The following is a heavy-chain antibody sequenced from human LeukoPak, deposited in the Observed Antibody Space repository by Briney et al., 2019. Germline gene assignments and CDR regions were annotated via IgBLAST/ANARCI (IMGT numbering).Heavy chain of an antibody. Sequence: ASVKVSCKASGYTFTGYYMHWVRQAPGQGLEWMGWINPNSGGTNYAQKFQGRVTMTRDTSISTAYMELSRLRSDDMAVYSCARETIAVAGAFDYWGQGTLVTVSS. CDR2: INPNSGGT. CDR1: GYTFTGYY. D-gene: IGHD6-19*01. V-gene: IGHV1-2*02. CDR3: ARETIAVAGAFDY. J-gene: IGHJ4*02.